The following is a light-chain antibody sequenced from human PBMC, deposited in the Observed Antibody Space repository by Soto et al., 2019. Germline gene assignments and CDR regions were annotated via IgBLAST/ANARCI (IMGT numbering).Light chain of an antibody. Sequence: QSVLTQPLSVSGAPGQKITMSCTGSSSHIGAGYDVHWYQQLPGAAPRLLIYADNNRPSGVPDRVSASNSGTSASLAITGLQGEDEAVYYCQSYDTSLSGVIFGAGTKLTVL. CDR1: SSHIGAGYD. J-gene: IGLJ2*01. CDR3: QSYDTSLSGVI. V-gene: IGLV1-40*01. CDR2: ADN.